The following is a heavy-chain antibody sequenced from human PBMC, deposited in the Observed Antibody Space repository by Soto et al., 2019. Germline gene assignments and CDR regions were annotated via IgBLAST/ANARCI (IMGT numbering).Heavy chain of an antibody. Sequence: QVQLVQSGAEVKKPGASVKVSCKASGYTFTGYYMHWVRQAPGQGLEWMGWINPNSGGTNYAQKFQGWVTMTRDTSISTAYMELSRLRSDDTAVYYCARARHSGSYYYCCYGMDVWGQGTTVTVSS. CDR3: ARARHSGSYYYCCYGMDV. CDR2: INPNSGGT. V-gene: IGHV1-2*04. J-gene: IGHJ6*02. D-gene: IGHD1-26*01. CDR1: GYTFTGYY.